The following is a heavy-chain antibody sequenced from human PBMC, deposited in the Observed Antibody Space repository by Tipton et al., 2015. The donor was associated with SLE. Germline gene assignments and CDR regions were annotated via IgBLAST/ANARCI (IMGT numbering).Heavy chain of an antibody. CDR3: SRQPDYVY. Sequence: TLSLTCTVSGDSIGSGFFYWGWVRPPPGKGLEWIGSFYYTGTTHYNPSLKSRVSISLDRPQNQFSLSLTSLTAADTAVYYCSRQPDYVYWGQGILVTVSS. J-gene: IGHJ4*02. CDR1: GDSIGSGFFY. CDR2: FYYTGTT. V-gene: IGHV4-39*01. D-gene: IGHD3-16*01.